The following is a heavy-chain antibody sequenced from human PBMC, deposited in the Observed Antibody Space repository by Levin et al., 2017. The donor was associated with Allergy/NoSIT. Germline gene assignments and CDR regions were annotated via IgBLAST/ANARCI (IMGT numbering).Heavy chain of an antibody. CDR2: TKNKANSYTT. CDR3: PRLSSGYYQEWYYVDY. Sequence: GESLKISCAASGFTFSDHYMDWVRQAPGKGLEWVGRTKNKANSYTTLYAASVKGRFTISRDDSKNSLYLQMTNLKTEDTHVYYCPRLSSGYYQEWYYVDYWGQETLVTVSS. J-gene: IGHJ4*02. CDR1: GFTFSDHY. V-gene: IGHV3-72*01. D-gene: IGHD3-22*01.